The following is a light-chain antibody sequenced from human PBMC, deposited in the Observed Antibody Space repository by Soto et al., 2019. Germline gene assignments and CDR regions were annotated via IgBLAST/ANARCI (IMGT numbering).Light chain of an antibody. J-gene: IGKJ4*01. CDR2: DAS. CDR3: QQRTNWPPT. V-gene: IGKV3-11*01. Sequence: ETVLTQSPVTLSLSPGERATLSCRASQSVSSYLAWYQQKPGQAPRLLIYDASKRATGIPARFNGSGSGTDFTLTISSLEPEDFAVYYCQQRTNWPPTFGGGTKVEIK. CDR1: QSVSSY.